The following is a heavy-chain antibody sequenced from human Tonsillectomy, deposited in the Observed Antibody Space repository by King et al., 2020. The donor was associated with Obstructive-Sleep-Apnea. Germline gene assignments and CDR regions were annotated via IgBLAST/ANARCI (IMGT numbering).Heavy chain of an antibody. D-gene: IGHD4-23*01. CDR2: IYYSGSS. CDR1: GGYISSYY. V-gene: IGHV4-59*08. CDR3: ARHGETPGASRPRDYFGMDV. J-gene: IGHJ6*02. Sequence: QLQESGPGLVRPSETLSLTCTVSGGYISSYYWNWIRQPPGKGLEWIGYIYYSGSSNYNPSLKSRVTISVDTSKNQFSLKLTSATAADTAVYYCARHGETPGASRPRDYFGMDVWGQGTTVTVSS.